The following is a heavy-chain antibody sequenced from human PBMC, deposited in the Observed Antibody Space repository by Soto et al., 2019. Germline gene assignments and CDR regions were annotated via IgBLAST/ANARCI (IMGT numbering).Heavy chain of an antibody. CDR2: IYYSGST. CDR1: GGSISSYY. J-gene: IGHJ4*02. Sequence: SETLSLTCTVSGGSISSYYWSWIRQPPGKGLEWIGYIYYSGSTNYNPSLKSRVTISVDTSKNQFSLKLSSVTAADTAVYYCARQAAYSSGWYGGPGGYFEYWGQGTLVTVSS. D-gene: IGHD6-19*01. V-gene: IGHV4-59*08. CDR3: ARQAAYSSGWYGGPGGYFEY.